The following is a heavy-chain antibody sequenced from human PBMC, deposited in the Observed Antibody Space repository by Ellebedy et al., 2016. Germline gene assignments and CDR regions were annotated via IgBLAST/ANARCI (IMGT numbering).Heavy chain of an antibody. CDR3: ARAVPVYGDYENYYYGVDV. J-gene: IGHJ6*02. Sequence: SETLSLTCTVSGGSISSSSYYWGWIRQPPGKGLEWIGSIYYGGSTYYNPSLKSRVTISVDTSKNQFSLKLSSVTAADTAVYYCARAVPVYGDYENYYYGVDVWGQGTTVTVSS. D-gene: IGHD4-17*01. CDR1: GGSISSSSYY. CDR2: IYYGGST. V-gene: IGHV4-39*01.